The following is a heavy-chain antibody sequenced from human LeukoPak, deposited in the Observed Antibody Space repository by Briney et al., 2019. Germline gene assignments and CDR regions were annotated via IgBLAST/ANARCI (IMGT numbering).Heavy chain of an antibody. CDR3: ARDCPTGRPCFDY. Sequence: PGGSLRLSCAASGFTVSSNYMSWVRQAPGKGLEWVSVIYSGGSTYYADSVKGRFTISRDNAKNSLYLQMNSLRAEDTAVYYCARDCPTGRPCFDYWGQGTLVTVSS. CDR1: GFTVSSNY. CDR2: IYSGGST. V-gene: IGHV3-66*01. D-gene: IGHD1-1*01. J-gene: IGHJ4*02.